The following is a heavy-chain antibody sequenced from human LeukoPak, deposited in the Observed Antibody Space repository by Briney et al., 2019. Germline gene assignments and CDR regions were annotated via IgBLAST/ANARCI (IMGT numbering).Heavy chain of an antibody. V-gene: IGHV3-23*01. D-gene: IGHD5-24*01. CDR3: AKGGYKSMDFDY. CDR1: GFTFSSYA. J-gene: IGHJ4*02. Sequence: GGSLRLSCAASGFTFSSYAMSWARQAPGKGLEWVSAISGSGGSTYYADSVKGRFTISRDNSKNTLYLQMNSLRAEDTAVYYCAKGGYKSMDFDYWGQGTLVTVSS. CDR2: ISGSGGST.